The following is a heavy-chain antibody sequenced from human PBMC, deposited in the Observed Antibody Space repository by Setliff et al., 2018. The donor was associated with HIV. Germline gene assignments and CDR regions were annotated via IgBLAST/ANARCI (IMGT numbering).Heavy chain of an antibody. CDR1: GFTFSNYA. CDR2: INAGNGDT. Sequence: GASVKVSCKTSGFTFSNYAIHWVRQAPGQGLEWMGWINAGNGDTRYSPKFQGRVTITTDTSADTAYMELSSLRFEDTAVYYCARDDHGDPFDYWGQGTLVTVSS. J-gene: IGHJ4*02. V-gene: IGHV1-3*01. D-gene: IGHD4-17*01. CDR3: ARDDHGDPFDY.